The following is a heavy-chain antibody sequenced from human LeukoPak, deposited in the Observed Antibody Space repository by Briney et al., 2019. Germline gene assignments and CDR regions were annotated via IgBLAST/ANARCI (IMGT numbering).Heavy chain of an antibody. J-gene: IGHJ4*02. CDR3: ARHDSFIPY. D-gene: IGHD3-16*02. CDR1: GFTFSDYA. CDR2: ISDSGGST. V-gene: IGHV3-23*01. Sequence: PSGGSLRLSCVASGFTFSDYAMSWVRQAPGKGLEWVSGISDSGGSTYYADSVKGRCTISRDNSKNTVSLQMNNLRAEDTAVYFCARHDSFIPYWGQGTLVTVTS.